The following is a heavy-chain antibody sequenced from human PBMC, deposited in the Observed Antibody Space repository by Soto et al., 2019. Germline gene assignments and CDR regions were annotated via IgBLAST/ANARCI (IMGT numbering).Heavy chain of an antibody. D-gene: IGHD6-13*01. Sequence: SETLSLTCAVSGGSISSSSYYWGWIRQPPGKGLEWIGSIYYSGSTYYNPSLKSRVTISVDTSKNQFSLKLSSVTAADTAVYYCARRGAAAGRSWFDPWGQGTLVTVSS. V-gene: IGHV4-39*01. CDR3: ARRGAAAGRSWFDP. J-gene: IGHJ5*02. CDR2: IYYSGST. CDR1: GGSISSSSYY.